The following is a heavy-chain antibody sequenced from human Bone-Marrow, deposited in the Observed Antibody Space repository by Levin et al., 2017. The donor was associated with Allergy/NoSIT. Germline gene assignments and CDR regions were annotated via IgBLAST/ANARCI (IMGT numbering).Heavy chain of an antibody. CDR1: GGSISSGSYY. V-gene: IGHV4-61*02. D-gene: IGHD3-10*01. Sequence: SQTLSLTCTVSGGSISSGSYYWSWIRQPAGKGLEWIGRIYTSGSTNYNPSLKSRVTISVDTSKNQFSLKLSSVTAADTAVYYCAWSYWNFDYWGQGILVTVSS. J-gene: IGHJ4*02. CDR3: AWSYWNFDY. CDR2: IYTSGST.